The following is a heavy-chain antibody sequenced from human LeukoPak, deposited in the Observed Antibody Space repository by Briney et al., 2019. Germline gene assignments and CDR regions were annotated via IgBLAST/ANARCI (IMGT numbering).Heavy chain of an antibody. V-gene: IGHV1-2*04. CDR1: GYTFTGYY. J-gene: IGHJ6*04. D-gene: IGHD2-2*01. CDR2: INPNSGGT. CDR3: ARAPPWGGVPAALYYYYYGMDV. Sequence: ASVKVSCKASGYTFTGYYMHWVRQAPGQGLEWMGWINPNSGGTNYAQKFQGWVTMTRDTSISTAYMELSRLRSDDTAVYYCARAPPWGGVPAALYYYYYGMDVWGNGTTVTVSS.